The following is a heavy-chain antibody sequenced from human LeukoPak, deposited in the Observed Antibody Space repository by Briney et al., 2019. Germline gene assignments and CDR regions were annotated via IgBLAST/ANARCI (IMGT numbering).Heavy chain of an antibody. CDR1: GFTFSNAW. Sequence: GGSLRLSCAASGFTFSNAWMNWVRQAPGKGLEWVGRIKSKTDGGTTDYAAPVKGRFTISRDDSKNTLYLQMNSLKTEDTAVYYCTTDDYGDYSGIDYWGQGTLVTVSS. D-gene: IGHD4-17*01. CDR3: TTDDYGDYSGIDY. CDR2: IKSKTDGGTT. V-gene: IGHV3-15*07. J-gene: IGHJ4*02.